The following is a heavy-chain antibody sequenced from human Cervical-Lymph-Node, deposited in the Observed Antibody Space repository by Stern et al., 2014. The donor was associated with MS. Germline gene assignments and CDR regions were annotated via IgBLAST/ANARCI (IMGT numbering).Heavy chain of an antibody. CDR3: ARQIEGIPGL. J-gene: IGHJ4*02. CDR2: IYPGDSDT. CDR1: GYGFSDYW. Sequence: VQLVQSGAVVRKPGDSLRISCTGSGYGFSDYWIGWVRQIPGKGLEWIGVIYPGDSDTTYSPSFEGQVTMSADKSVATAYLQWSSLKASDTAIYFCARQIEGIPGLWGQGTLVTVSS. D-gene: IGHD6-13*01. V-gene: IGHV5-51*01.